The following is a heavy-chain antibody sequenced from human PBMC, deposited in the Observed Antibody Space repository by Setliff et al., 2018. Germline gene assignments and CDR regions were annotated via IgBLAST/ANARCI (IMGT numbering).Heavy chain of an antibody. CDR3: ARQAVAGSDAFDI. V-gene: IGHV5-51*01. Sequence: GESLKTSCYGSGYSFTSYWIGWVRQMPGKGLEWMGIIYPGDSDTRYSPSFQGQVTNSADKSINTAYLQWSSLKASNTAMYYCARQAVAGSDAFDIWGQGTMVTVSS. CDR1: GYSFTSYW. J-gene: IGHJ3*02. CDR2: IYPGDSDT. D-gene: IGHD6-19*01.